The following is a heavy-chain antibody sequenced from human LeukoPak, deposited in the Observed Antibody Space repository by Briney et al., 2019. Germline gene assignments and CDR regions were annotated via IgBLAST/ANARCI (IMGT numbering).Heavy chain of an antibody. CDR3: ARAEWQQLGYYFDY. CDR2: TYHGGST. CDR1: GYSINSGYY. V-gene: IGHV4-38-2*02. Sequence: SETLSLTCTVSGYSINSGYYWGWIRQPPGKGLEWIGITYHGGSTYYNPSLKSRVTISVDTSKNQFSLKLSSVTAADTAVYYCARAEWQQLGYYFDYWGQGTLVTVSS. J-gene: IGHJ4*02. D-gene: IGHD6-13*01.